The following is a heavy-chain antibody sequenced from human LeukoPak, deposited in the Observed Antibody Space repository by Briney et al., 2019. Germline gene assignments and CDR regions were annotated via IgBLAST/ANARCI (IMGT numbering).Heavy chain of an antibody. CDR1: GFAFSRYW. CDR2: IGQDGRLI. V-gene: IGHV3-7*01. D-gene: IGHD6-13*01. Sequence: GDSLRLSCAASGFAFSRYWISWVRQAPGKGLEWLANIGQDGRLINYADSVKGLFTISRDNAKNLLYLQMDSLRGEDTAVYFCARDVGYSYGPKYDAFDLWGQGTMVTVSA. J-gene: IGHJ3*01. CDR3: ARDVGYSYGPKYDAFDL.